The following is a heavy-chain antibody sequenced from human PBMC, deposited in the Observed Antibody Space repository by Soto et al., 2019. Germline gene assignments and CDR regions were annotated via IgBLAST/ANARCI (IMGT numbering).Heavy chain of an antibody. V-gene: IGHV1-18*01. Sequence: ASVKVSCKASGYTFTSYAISWVRQAPGQGLEWMGWISAYNGNTNYAQKQKGRVTMTTDTSTTTANMKQRSLRSDDTAVYYCARVDTAMVTASYWGQGTLVTVSS. CDR1: GYTFTSYA. J-gene: IGHJ4*02. CDR3: ARVDTAMVTASY. D-gene: IGHD5-18*01. CDR2: ISAYNGNT.